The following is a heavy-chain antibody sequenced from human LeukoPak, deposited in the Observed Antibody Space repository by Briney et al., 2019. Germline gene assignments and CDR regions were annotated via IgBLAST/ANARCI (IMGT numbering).Heavy chain of an antibody. J-gene: IGHJ4*02. Sequence: SETLSLTCNVSGGSISSYYWSWIRQPPGKGLEWIGYIYYSGSTNYNPSLKSRAIISVDTSKSQFSLKLNSVTAADTAVYFCARGYSYDSFDYWGLGTLVTVSS. CDR2: IYYSGST. CDR1: GGSISSYY. V-gene: IGHV4-59*01. D-gene: IGHD5-18*01. CDR3: ARGYSYDSFDY.